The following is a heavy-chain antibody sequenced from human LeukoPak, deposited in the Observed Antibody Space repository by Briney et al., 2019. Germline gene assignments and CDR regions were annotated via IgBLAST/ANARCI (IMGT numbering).Heavy chain of an antibody. CDR2: IYPGDSDT. CDR1: GYSFTRYW. J-gene: IGHJ3*02. CDR3: ASEGRGYSYSYAFDI. Sequence: GESLKISCKGSGYSFTRYWIGWVRQMPGKGLEWMGIIYPGDSDTRYSPSFQGQVTISADKSISTAYLQWSSLEASDTAMYYCASEGRGYSYSYAFDIWGQGTMVTVSS. D-gene: IGHD5-18*01. V-gene: IGHV5-51*01.